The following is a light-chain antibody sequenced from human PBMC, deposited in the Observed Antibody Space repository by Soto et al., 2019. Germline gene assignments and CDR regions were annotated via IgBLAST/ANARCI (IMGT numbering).Light chain of an antibody. CDR3: AAWDDSLNGYV. CDR2: NVN. V-gene: IGLV1-44*01. J-gene: IGLJ1*01. Sequence: QSVLTQPPSASGTPGQSVTFSCSGSSSNIVRNTVYWYPQLPGTAPKLLIDNVNQRPSGVPDRLSGSKSGTSASLAISGLQSEDEADYYCAAWDDSLNGYVFGTGTKLTVL. CDR1: SSNIVRNT.